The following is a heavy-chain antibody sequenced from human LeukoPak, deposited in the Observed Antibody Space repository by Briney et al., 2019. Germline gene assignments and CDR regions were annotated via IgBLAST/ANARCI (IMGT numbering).Heavy chain of an antibody. J-gene: IGHJ4*02. CDR3: AKGESFDLRQLSDFDY. V-gene: IGHV3-23*01. CDR1: GFSFGSYG. D-gene: IGHD6-13*01. CDR2: ISGSGGST. Sequence: GGSLRLSCAASGFSFGSYGLSWVRQAPGKGLERVSAISGSGGSTYYADSVKGRFTISRDNSKNTLYLQMNSLRAEDTAVYYCAKGESFDLRQLSDFDYWGQGTLVTVSS.